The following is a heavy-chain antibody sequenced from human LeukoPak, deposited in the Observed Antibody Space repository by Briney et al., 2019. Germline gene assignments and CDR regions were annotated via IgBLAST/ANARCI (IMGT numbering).Heavy chain of an antibody. J-gene: IGHJ4*02. Sequence: SETLSLTCAVYGGSFSGYYWSWIRQPPGEGLEWIGEINHSGSTNYNPSLKSRVTISVDTSKNQFSLKLSSVTAADTAVYYCARGPALWYDSSGLDYWGQGTLVTVSS. CDR1: GGSFSGYY. CDR3: ARGPALWYDSSGLDY. CDR2: INHSGST. V-gene: IGHV4-34*01. D-gene: IGHD3-22*01.